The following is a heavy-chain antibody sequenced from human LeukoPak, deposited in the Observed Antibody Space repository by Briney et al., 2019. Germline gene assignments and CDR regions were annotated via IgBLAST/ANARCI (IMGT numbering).Heavy chain of an antibody. CDR1: GFTFSSYA. CDR3: ASRIGYCSGGSCPLPDY. J-gene: IGHJ4*02. CDR2: ISGSGGST. Sequence: GESLRLSCAASGFTFSSYAMSWVRQAPGKGLEWVSAISGSGGSTYYADSVKGRFTISRDNSKNTLYLQMNSLRADDTAVYYCASRIGYCSGGSCPLPDYWGQGTLVTVSS. V-gene: IGHV3-23*01. D-gene: IGHD2-15*01.